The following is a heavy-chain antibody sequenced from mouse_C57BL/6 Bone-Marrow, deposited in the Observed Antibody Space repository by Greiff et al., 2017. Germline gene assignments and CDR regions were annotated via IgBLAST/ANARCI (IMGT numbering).Heavy chain of an antibody. V-gene: IGHV1-81*01. D-gene: IGHD1-1*01. J-gene: IGHJ2*01. CDR1: GYTFTSYG. CDR2: IYPRSGNN. CDR3: ARDDYYGSSYRFDY. Sequence: VQLQQSGAELARPGASVKLSCKASGYTFTSYGISWVKQRTGQGLEWIGEIYPRSGNNYYNEKFKGKATLTADKSSSTAYMELRSLTSEDSAVYFGARDDYYGSSYRFDYWGQGTTLTVSS.